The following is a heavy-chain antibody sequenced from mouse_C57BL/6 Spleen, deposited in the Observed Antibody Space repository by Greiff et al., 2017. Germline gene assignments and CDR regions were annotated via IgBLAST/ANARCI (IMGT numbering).Heavy chain of an antibody. CDR2: IYPGDGDT. J-gene: IGHJ2*01. V-gene: IGHV1-82*01. D-gene: IGHD4-1*01. CDR1: GYAFSSSW. Sequence: VQLQQSGPELVKPGASVKISCKASGYAFSSSWMNWVKQRPGKGLEWIGRIYPGDGDTNYNGKFKGKATLTADKSSSTAYMQLSSLTSEDSAVYFCAGLGLNFDDWGQGTTLTVSS. CDR3: AGLGLNFDD.